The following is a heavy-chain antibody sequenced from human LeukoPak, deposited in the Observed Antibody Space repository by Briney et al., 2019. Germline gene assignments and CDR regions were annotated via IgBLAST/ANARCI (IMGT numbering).Heavy chain of an antibody. CDR1: GFTFSSYG. V-gene: IGHV3-23*01. CDR2: IGSTAGSP. J-gene: IGHJ6*03. Sequence: SGGSLRLSCAVSGFTFSSYGMSWVRQAPGKGLEWVSTIGSTAGSPYYADSVKGRFTISRDNSKNTLYLQMNTLRAEDTAVYYCAKASRFGYSYGPREYFYYMDVWGKGTTVTISS. CDR3: AKASRFGYSYGPREYFYYMDV. D-gene: IGHD5-18*01.